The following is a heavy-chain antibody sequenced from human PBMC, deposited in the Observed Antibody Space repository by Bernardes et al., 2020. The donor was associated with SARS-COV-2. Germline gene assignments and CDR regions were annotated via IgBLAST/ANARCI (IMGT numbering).Heavy chain of an antibody. CDR1: GGSISSYF. Sequence: SETLSLTCTVSGGSISSYFWSWIRQPPGKGLEWIAYIYNSGSTNYNPSLKSRVTISVDTSKNQFSLKLSSVTAADTAVYYCAPYYFDTDSFYYYFHFLGQGALVTVSS. CDR3: APYYFDTDSFYYYFHF. CDR2: IYNSGST. D-gene: IGHD3-22*01. J-gene: IGHJ4*02. V-gene: IGHV4-59*01.